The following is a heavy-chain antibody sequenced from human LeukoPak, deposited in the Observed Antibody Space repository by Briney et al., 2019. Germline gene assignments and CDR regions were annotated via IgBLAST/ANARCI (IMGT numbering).Heavy chain of an antibody. CDR1: GGSFSGYY. CDR2: INHSGST. V-gene: IGHV4-34*01. J-gene: IGHJ4*02. CDR3: ARSTYYYDSSGHNRGSRFDY. D-gene: IGHD3-22*01. Sequence: KPSETLSLTCAVYGGSFSGYYWSWIRQPPGKGLEWIGEINHSGSTNYNPSLKSRVTISVDTSKNQFSLKLSSVTAADTAVYYCARSTYYYDSSGHNRGSRFDYWGQGTLVTVSS.